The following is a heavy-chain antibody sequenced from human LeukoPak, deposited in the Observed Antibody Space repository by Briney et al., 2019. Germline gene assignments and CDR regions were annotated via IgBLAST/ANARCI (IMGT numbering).Heavy chain of an antibody. J-gene: IGHJ5*02. V-gene: IGHV1-24*01. D-gene: IGHD6-13*01. CDR1: GYTLTELS. Sequence: GASVKVSCKVSGYTLTELSMHWVRQAPGKGLEWMGGFDPEDGETIYAQKFQGRVTMTEDTSTDTAYMELSSLRSEDTAVYYCATIPPGSWYELEDRPWGQGTLVTVSS. CDR3: ATIPPGSWYELEDRP. CDR2: FDPEDGET.